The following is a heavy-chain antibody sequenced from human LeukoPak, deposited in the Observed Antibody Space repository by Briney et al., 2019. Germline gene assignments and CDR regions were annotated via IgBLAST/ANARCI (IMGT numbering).Heavy chain of an antibody. J-gene: IGHJ3*02. D-gene: IGHD1-26*01. Sequence: SETLSLTCSVSGGSISSSSYYWGWIRQPPGKGLEWIGSIHYSGSTYYNTSLKSRVTISVDTSKNQFSLKLSSVTAADTAVYYCASLSIVGATGRRNDAFGIWGQGTMVAVFS. CDR3: ASLSIVGATGRRNDAFGI. V-gene: IGHV4-39*01. CDR2: IHYSGST. CDR1: GGSISSSSYY.